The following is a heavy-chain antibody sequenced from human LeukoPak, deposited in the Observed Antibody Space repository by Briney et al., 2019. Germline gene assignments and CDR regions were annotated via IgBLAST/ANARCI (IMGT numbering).Heavy chain of an antibody. Sequence: GGSLRLSCAASGFTVSSNYMSWVRQAPGKGLEWVSVIYSGGSTYYADSVKGRFTISRDNSKNTLYLQMNSLRAEDTAVYYCSRNILSQGPDAFYILGQGTMGTGSS. CDR3: SRNILSQGPDAFYI. CDR1: GFTVSSNY. V-gene: IGHV3-53*01. D-gene: IGHD2/OR15-2a*01. J-gene: IGHJ3*02. CDR2: IYSGGST.